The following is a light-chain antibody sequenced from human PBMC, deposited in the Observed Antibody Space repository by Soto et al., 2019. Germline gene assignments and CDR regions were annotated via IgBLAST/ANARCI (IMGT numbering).Light chain of an antibody. V-gene: IGKV3-15*01. CDR1: QSVSSS. CDR3: QQYDSSSPT. J-gene: IGKJ2*01. Sequence: EIVMTQSPATLSVSPGERATLSCRASQSVSSSLAWYQQKPGQAPRLLIYGASTRATGIPARFGGSGSGTEFTLTISSLQSEDFATYYCQQYDSSSPTFGQGTKLEIK. CDR2: GAS.